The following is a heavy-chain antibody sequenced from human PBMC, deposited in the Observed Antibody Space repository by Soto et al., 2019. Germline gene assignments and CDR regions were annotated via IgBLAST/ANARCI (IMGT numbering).Heavy chain of an antibody. Sequence: QVQLVESGGGVVQPGRSLRLSCAASGFTFSSYGMHWVRQAPGKGLEWVAGIWYDGSNKYYADSVKGRFTISRDNSNNTLYLKMNSLRAEDTAVYYFARDQYDFWSGYQKPLGGMDVWGQGTTVTVSS. V-gene: IGHV3-33*01. CDR2: IWYDGSNK. D-gene: IGHD3-3*01. CDR3: ARDQYDFWSGYQKPLGGMDV. CDR1: GFTFSSYG. J-gene: IGHJ6*02.